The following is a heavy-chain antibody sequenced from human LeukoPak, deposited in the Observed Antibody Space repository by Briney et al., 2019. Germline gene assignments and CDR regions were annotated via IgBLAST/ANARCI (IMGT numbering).Heavy chain of an antibody. CDR2: ISSSSSYI. V-gene: IGHV3-21*01. CDR1: GFTFSSYS. J-gene: IGHJ6*02. CDR3: ARPQPSKITMVRGANGMDV. D-gene: IGHD3-10*01. Sequence: GGSLRLSCAASGFTFSSYSMNWVRQAPGKGLEWVSSISSSSSYIYYADSVKGRFTISRDNAKNSLYLQMNSLRAEDTAVYYCARPQPSKITMVRGANGMDVWGQGTTVTVSS.